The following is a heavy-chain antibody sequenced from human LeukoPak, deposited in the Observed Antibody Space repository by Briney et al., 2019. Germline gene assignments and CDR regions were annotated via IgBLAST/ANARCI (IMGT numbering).Heavy chain of an antibody. V-gene: IGHV3-74*01. CDR3: AREGGPGGATGGFDI. J-gene: IGHJ3*02. CDR1: GFTFSSYW. D-gene: IGHD2-15*01. Sequence: GSLRLSCAASGFTFSSYWMHWVRQAPGKGLVWVSRINTDGSSTSYADSVKGRFTISRDNAKNTLYLQMNSLRVEDTAVYYCAREGGPGGATGGFDIWGQGTMVSVSS. CDR2: INTDGSST.